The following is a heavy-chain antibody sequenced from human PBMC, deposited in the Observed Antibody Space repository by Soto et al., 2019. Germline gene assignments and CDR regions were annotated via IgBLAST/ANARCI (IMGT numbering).Heavy chain of an antibody. D-gene: IGHD6-13*01. CDR2: IIPILGIG. V-gene: IGHV1-69*02. CDR3: ARGIAAAAIDY. J-gene: IGHJ4*02. CDR1: GGTFSSYT. Sequence: QVQLVQSGAEVQKPGSSVKVSCKASGGTFSSYTISWVRQAPGQGLEGMGRIIPILGIGNYAQKFQGRVTITADKATSTAYMELSSLRSEDTAVYYCARGIAAAAIDYWGQGTLVTVSS.